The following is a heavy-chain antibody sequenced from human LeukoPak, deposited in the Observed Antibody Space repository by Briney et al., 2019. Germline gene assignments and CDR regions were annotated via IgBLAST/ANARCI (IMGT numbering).Heavy chain of an antibody. CDR3: AAHYYYGSGSYTDFQH. V-gene: IGHV3-48*04. D-gene: IGHD3-10*01. CDR1: GFTFSSYS. J-gene: IGHJ1*01. Sequence: GGSLRLSCAASGFTFSSYSMNWVRQAPGEGLEWLSYIGTSSSTIYYADSVKGRFTISRDNAKNSLYLQMNSLRAEDTAVYYCAAHYYYGSGSYTDFQHWGQGTLVTVSS. CDR2: IGTSSSTI.